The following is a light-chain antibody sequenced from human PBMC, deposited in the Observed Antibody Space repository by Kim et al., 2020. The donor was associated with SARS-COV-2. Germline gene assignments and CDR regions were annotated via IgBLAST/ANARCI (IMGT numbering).Light chain of an antibody. CDR2: EDD. Sequence: GKTVTIPCTRSSGSIDDNYVQWYQQRPGGVPTAVIYEDDQRPSGVSDRFSGSIDNSSNSASLTISGLKTEDEADYYCQSYNRSNVVFGGGTKVTVL. CDR1: SGSIDDNY. V-gene: IGLV6-57*03. CDR3: QSYNRSNVV. J-gene: IGLJ2*01.